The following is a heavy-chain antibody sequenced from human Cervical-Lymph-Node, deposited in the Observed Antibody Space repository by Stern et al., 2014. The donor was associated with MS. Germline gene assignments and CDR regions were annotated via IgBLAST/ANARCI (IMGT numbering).Heavy chain of an antibody. CDR3: ARQTTAWASDV. Sequence: EVQLVESGAELIRPGESLKISCKGSGFKFSIYWIAWVRQMPGKGLEWMGIIYPGDSENRYSPSFQGQVTMSADKSTSTAYLQWSSLNASDTAMYFCARQTTAWASDVWGQGTLVTVSS. V-gene: IGHV5-51*01. CDR1: GFKFSIYW. CDR2: IYPGDSEN. J-gene: IGHJ4*02. D-gene: IGHD1-14*01.